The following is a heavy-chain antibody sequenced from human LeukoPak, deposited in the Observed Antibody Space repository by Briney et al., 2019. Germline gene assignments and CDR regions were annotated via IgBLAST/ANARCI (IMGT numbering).Heavy chain of an antibody. Sequence: SETLSLTCAVYGGSFSGYYWSWFRQPPGKGLEWIGFIYYTGNTNYSPSLKSRVAISVDTSKNQFSLKLSSVTAADTAVYYCARHLKGVMTCFDYWGQGTLVTVSS. CDR1: GGSFSGYY. J-gene: IGHJ4*02. D-gene: IGHD2-21*02. CDR2: IYYTGNT. V-gene: IGHV4-59*08. CDR3: ARHLKGVMTCFDY.